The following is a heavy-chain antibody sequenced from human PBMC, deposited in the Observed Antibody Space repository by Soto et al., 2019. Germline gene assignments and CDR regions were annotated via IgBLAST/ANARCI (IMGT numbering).Heavy chain of an antibody. D-gene: IGHD6-13*01. CDR3: ACTTGYSSSWYGEYFDY. Sequence: PSETLSLTCTVSGGSISSYYWSWIRQPPGKGLEWIGYIYYSGSTNYNPSLKSRVTISVDTSKNQFSLKLSSVTAADTAVYYCACTTGYSSSWYGEYFDYCGQGTLVTVSS. CDR2: IYYSGST. CDR1: GGSISSYY. J-gene: IGHJ4*02. V-gene: IGHV4-59*01.